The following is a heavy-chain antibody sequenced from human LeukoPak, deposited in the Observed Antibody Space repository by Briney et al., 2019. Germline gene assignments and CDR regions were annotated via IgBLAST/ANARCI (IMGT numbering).Heavy chain of an antibody. CDR3: AKDQFDTAMDFFDY. CDR2: ISYDGSNK. Sequence: GRSLRLSCAASGFTFSSYGMHWVRQAPGKGLEWVAVISYDGSNKYYADSVKGRFTISRDNSKNTLYLQMNSLRAEDTAVYYCAKDQFDTAMDFFDYWGQGTLVTVSS. V-gene: IGHV3-30*18. D-gene: IGHD5-18*01. J-gene: IGHJ4*02. CDR1: GFTFSSYG.